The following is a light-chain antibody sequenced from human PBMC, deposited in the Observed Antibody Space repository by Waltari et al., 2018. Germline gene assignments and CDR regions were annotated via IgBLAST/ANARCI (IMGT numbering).Light chain of an antibody. V-gene: IGLV3-1*01. CDR1: KLGDKY. CDR3: QAWDSSTVV. Sequence: SYELTQPPSVSVSPGQTASITCCGDKLGDKYTCWYQQKPGQSPVLVIFQDIKRPSGIPERFSGSNSGNTATLTISGTQPMDEADYYCQAWDSSTVVCGGGTKLTVL. J-gene: IGLJ3*02. CDR2: QDI.